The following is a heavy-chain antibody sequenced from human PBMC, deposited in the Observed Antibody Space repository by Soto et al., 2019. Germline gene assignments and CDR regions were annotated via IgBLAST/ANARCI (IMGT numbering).Heavy chain of an antibody. V-gene: IGHV1-18*01. D-gene: IGHD3-22*01. CDR1: GYTFTSYG. CDR2: ISAYNGNT. J-gene: IGHJ4*02. Sequence: ASVKVSCKASGYTFTSYGISWVRQAPGQGLEWMGWISAYNGNTDYAQKLQGRVTMTTDTSTSTAYMELRSLRSDDTAVYYCARLVSYDYYDSSGSLDYWGQGPLVTVSS. CDR3: ARLVSYDYYDSSGSLDY.